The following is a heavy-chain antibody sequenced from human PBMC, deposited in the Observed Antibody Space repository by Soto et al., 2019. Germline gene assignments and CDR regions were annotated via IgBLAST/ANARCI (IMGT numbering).Heavy chain of an antibody. V-gene: IGHV1-18*01. CDR2: ISAYNGNT. J-gene: IGHJ3*02. D-gene: IGHD3-22*01. CDR1: GYTFTSYG. Sequence: EASVKVSCKASGYTFTSYGISWVRQAPGQGLEWIGWISAYNGNTNYAQKLQGRVTMTTDTSTSTAYMELRSLRSDDTAVYYCARVSVELYYYARSGYPDAFDIWGQGTMVTVSS. CDR3: ARVSVELYYYARSGYPDAFDI.